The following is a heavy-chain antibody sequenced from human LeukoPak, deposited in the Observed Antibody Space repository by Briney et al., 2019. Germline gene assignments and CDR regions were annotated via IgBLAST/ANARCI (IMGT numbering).Heavy chain of an antibody. Sequence: GRSLTLSCAASGFTFSNHAMHWVRQAPGKGLEWVTVIAYDGNNKYYADSVKGRFTISRDNSKNTLYLQMNSLRTEDTAVFYSARAPDSSGYYAPLDHWGQGTLVTVSS. J-gene: IGHJ4*02. V-gene: IGHV3-30*01. CDR3: ARAPDSSGYYAPLDH. CDR1: GFTFSNHA. CDR2: IAYDGNNK. D-gene: IGHD3-22*01.